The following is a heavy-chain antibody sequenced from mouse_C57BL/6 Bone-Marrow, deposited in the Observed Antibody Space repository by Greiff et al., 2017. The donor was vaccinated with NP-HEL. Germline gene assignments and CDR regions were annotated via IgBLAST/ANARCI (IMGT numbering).Heavy chain of an antibody. CDR3: ARGTYDGYSF. CDR2: IYPGSGNT. J-gene: IGHJ2*01. D-gene: IGHD2-3*01. Sequence: QVQLQQSGAELVRPGASVKLSCKASGYTFTDYYINWVKQRPGQGLEWIARIYPGSGNTYYNEKFKGKATLTAEKSSSTAYMQLSSLTSEDSAVYFCARGTYDGYSFWGQGTTLTVSS. V-gene: IGHV1-76*01. CDR1: GYTFTDYY.